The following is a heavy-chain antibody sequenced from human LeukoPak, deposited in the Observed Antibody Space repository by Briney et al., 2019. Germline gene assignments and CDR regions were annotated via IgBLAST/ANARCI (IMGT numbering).Heavy chain of an antibody. CDR2: INPNSGGT. D-gene: IGHD2-15*01. CDR1: GYTFTGYY. J-gene: IGHJ4*02. V-gene: IGHV1-2*02. Sequence: ASVKVSCKASGYTFTGYYMHWVRQAPGQGLEWMGWINPNSGGTNYAQKFQGRVTMTRNTSISTAYMELSSLRSEDTAVYYCARVYCSGGSCYVDYWGQGTLVTVSS. CDR3: ARVYCSGGSCYVDY.